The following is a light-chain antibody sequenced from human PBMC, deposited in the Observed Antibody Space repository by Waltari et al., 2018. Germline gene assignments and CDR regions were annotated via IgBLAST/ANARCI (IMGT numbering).Light chain of an antibody. V-gene: IGLV2-23*01. J-gene: IGLJ3*02. CDR1: SSDVGSYNL. CDR3: CSYAGSTSWV. Sequence: QSALTQPASVSGSPGQSITIFCTGTSSDVGSYNLVSWYQQYPGKAPKLMIYEGSKRPAGVSNRFAGSKSGNTASLTISGLQAEDEADYYCCSYAGSTSWVFGGGTKLTVL. CDR2: EGS.